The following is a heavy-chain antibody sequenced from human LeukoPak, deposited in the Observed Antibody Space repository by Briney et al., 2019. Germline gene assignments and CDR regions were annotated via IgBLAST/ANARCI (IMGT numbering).Heavy chain of an antibody. CDR1: GGTFSSYA. D-gene: IGHD4-23*01. CDR3: AREDYGGIPTGY. V-gene: IGHV1-69*06. CDR2: IIPIFGTA. J-gene: IGHJ4*02. Sequence: ASVKVSCKASGGTFSSYAISWVRQAPGQGLEWMGGIIPIFGTANYAQKFQGRVTITADKSTSTAYMELSSLRSEDTAVYYCAREDYGGIPTGYWGQGTLVTVSS.